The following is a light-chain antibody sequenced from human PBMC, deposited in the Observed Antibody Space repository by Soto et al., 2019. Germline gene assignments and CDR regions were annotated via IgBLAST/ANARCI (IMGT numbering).Light chain of an antibody. V-gene: IGLV2-14*01. CDR2: DVS. CDR1: SSDVGGYNY. J-gene: IGLJ2*01. Sequence: QSALTQPASVSGSPGQSITISCTGTSSDVGGYNYVSCYQPHPGKAPKLMIYDVSNRPSGVSNRFSGSKSGHTASLIISGLHAEDEADYYCSSSTSSSTVVFGGGTKLTVL. CDR3: SSSTSSSTVV.